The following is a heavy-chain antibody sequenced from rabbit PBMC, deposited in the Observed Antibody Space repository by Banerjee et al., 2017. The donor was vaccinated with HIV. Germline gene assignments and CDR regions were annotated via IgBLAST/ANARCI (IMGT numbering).Heavy chain of an antibody. J-gene: IGHJ4*01. CDR1: GFSFSSGYG. CDR3: ARGAAGSSDYQSHFNL. Sequence: QEQLVESGGGLVKPGGSLALTCKASGFSFSSGYGMCWVRQAPGKGLELIACISSNSDSTWYASWAKGRFTISRSTSLNTVDLKMTSLTAADTATYFCARGAAGSSDYQSHFNLWGQGTLVTVS. D-gene: IGHD8-1*01. V-gene: IGHV1S43*01. CDR2: ISSNSDST.